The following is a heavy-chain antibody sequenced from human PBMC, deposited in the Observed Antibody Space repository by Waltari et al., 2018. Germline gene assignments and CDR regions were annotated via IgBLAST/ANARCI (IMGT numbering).Heavy chain of an antibody. Sequence: QVQLQESGPGLVKPSETLSLTCTVSGGSISSYYWSWIRQSPGKGLEWIGYIYSSGSTNYNPSLKSRVTISVDTSKNQFSLKVTSVTAADTAVYYCARYCRSTTCYSYYYHAMDVWGQGTTVTVSS. J-gene: IGHJ6*02. V-gene: IGHV4-59*01. CDR1: GGSISSYY. CDR3: ARYCRSTTCYSYYYHAMDV. D-gene: IGHD2-2*01. CDR2: IYSSGST.